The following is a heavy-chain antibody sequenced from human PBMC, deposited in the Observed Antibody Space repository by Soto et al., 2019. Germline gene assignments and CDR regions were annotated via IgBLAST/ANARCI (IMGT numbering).Heavy chain of an antibody. CDR2: IWNDGSSR. CDR3: ARLDLLATIGAALDY. D-gene: IGHD5-12*01. CDR1: GFTFSNYG. J-gene: IGHJ4*02. Sequence: QVQLVESGGGVVQPGRSLRLSCEASGFTFSNYGMHWVRQAPGKGLEWVAVIWNDGSSRYYADSVKGQFTVSRDNSKITLFLQVNNVRGEDTVFDDCARLDLLATIGAALDYWGQGTLGTVSS. V-gene: IGHV3-33*01.